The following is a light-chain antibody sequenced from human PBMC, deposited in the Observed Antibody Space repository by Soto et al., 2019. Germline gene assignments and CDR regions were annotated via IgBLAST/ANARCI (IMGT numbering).Light chain of an antibody. J-gene: IGKJ1*01. CDR3: QRYCSRWT. Sequence: DIVMTQSPDSLAVSLGERATINCKSSQSLLYTSNNKNYLGWYQQKPGQPPKLLIYWASTRISGVPDRFSGSGSGTDFTLTISGLQAEDVAVYFCQRYCSRWTFGQGTKVEIK. CDR1: QSLLYTSNNKNY. V-gene: IGKV4-1*01. CDR2: WAS.